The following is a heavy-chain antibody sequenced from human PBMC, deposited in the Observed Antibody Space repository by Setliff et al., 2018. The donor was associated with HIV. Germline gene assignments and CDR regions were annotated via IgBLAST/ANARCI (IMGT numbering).Heavy chain of an antibody. CDR3: ATDRSQTGFSLVRGVLTDPARYPLDY. CDR1: GYRFNTYG. Sequence: ASVKVSCKASGYRFNTYGISWVRQAPGQGLEWMGWISPYNGDTRFAQSLQGRVTLTTDTSTNTAYMEMRTLRSDDTAVYYCATDRSQTGFSLVRGVLTDPARYPLDYWGQGTLVTAPQ. V-gene: IGHV1-18*01. CDR2: ISPYNGDT. D-gene: IGHD3-10*01. J-gene: IGHJ4*02.